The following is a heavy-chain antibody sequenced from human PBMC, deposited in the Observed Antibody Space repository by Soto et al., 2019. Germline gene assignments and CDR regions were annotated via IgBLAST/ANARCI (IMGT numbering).Heavy chain of an antibody. Sequence: QVQLVESGGGVVQPGRSLRLSCAASGFTFSSYGMHWVRQAPSKGLEWVAVIWYDGSNKYYADSVKGRFTISRDNSKNTLYLQMNSLRAEDTAACYCARGAGYYDSSGYPDYWGQGTLVTVSS. CDR3: ARGAGYYDSSGYPDY. D-gene: IGHD3-22*01. CDR2: IWYDGSNK. J-gene: IGHJ4*02. V-gene: IGHV3-33*01. CDR1: GFTFSSYG.